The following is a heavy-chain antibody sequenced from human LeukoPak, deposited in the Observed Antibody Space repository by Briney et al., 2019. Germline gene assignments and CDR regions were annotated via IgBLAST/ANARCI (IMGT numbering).Heavy chain of an antibody. CDR3: ARDRYDSSGYWVNVDY. J-gene: IGHJ4*02. Sequence: ASVKVSCKASGYTFTGYYMHWVRQAPGQGLEWMGRINPNSGGTNYAQKFQGRVTMTRDTSISTAYMELSRLRSDDTAVYYCARDRYDSSGYWVNVDYWGQGTLVTVSS. CDR1: GYTFTGYY. V-gene: IGHV1-2*06. CDR2: INPNSGGT. D-gene: IGHD3-22*01.